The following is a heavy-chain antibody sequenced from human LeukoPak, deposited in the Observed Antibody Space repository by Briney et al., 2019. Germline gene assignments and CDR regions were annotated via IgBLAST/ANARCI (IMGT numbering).Heavy chain of an antibody. CDR2: ISSSSSYI. J-gene: IGHJ6*03. V-gene: IGHV3-21*01. CDR1: GFTFSSYS. D-gene: IGHD4-11*01. Sequence: PGGSLRLSCAASGFTFSSYSMNWVRQAPGKGLEWVSSISSSSSYIYYADSVKGRFTISRDNAKNSLYLQMNSLRAEDTAVYYCARAPDYSNYYYYYYYMDVWGKGTTVTVSS. CDR3: ARAPDYSNYYYYYYYMDV.